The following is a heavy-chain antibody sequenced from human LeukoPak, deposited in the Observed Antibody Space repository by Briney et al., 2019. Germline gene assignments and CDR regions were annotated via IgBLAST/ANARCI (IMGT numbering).Heavy chain of an antibody. D-gene: IGHD3-22*01. V-gene: IGHV4-59*01. CDR2: IYYSGGT. CDR3: ARGGDYYRYYYYGMDV. CDR1: VGSISSSY. Sequence: SETLSLTCTDSVGSISSSYWSWIRQPLGEGLEWSGYIYYSGGTIYNSSLTSRVTISVDTSKNQFSLKLSSVTAADTAVYYCARGGDYYRYYYYGMDVWGQGTTVTVSS. J-gene: IGHJ6*02.